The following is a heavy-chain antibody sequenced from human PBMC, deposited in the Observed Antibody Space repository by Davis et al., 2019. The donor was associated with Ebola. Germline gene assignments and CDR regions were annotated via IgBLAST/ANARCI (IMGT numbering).Heavy chain of an antibody. CDR2: ISYDGSNK. CDR1: GFTFSSYA. V-gene: IGHV3-30-3*01. D-gene: IGHD3-10*01. Sequence: GESLKISCAASGFTFSSYAMHWVRQAPGKGLEWVAVISYDGSNKYYADSVKGRFTISRDNSKNTLYLQMNSLRAEDTAVYYCARGSFHYYYYGMDVWGQGTTVTVSS. J-gene: IGHJ6*02. CDR3: ARGSFHYYYYGMDV.